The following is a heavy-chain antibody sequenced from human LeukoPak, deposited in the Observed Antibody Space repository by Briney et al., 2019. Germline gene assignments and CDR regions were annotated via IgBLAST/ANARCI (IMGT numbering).Heavy chain of an antibody. Sequence: PGGSLRLSCAASGFTFSSYSMNWVRQAPGKGLEWVSYISSSGSTIYYADSVKGRFTISRDNAKNSLYLQMNSLRAEDTAVYYCAREATPSSEDAFDIWGQGTMVTVSS. CDR1: GFTFSSYS. CDR3: AREATPSSEDAFDI. CDR2: ISSSGSTI. J-gene: IGHJ3*02. D-gene: IGHD3-10*01. V-gene: IGHV3-48*01.